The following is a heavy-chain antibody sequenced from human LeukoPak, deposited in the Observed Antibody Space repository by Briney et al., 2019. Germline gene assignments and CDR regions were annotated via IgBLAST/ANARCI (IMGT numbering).Heavy chain of an antibody. J-gene: IGHJ4*02. V-gene: IGHV1-18*04. CDR2: ISAYNGNT. CDR1: GYTFTGYY. D-gene: IGHD2-15*01. Sequence: PSASVKVSCKASGYTFTGYYMHWVRQAPGQGLEWMGWISAYNGNTNYAQKLQGRVTMTTDTSTSTAYMELRSLRSDDTAVYYCARVGRYCSGGSCPDYWGQGTLVTVSS. CDR3: ARVGRYCSGGSCPDY.